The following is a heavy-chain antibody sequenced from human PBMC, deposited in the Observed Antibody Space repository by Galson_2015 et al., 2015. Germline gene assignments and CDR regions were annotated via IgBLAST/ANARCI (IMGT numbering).Heavy chain of an antibody. CDR3: ARAITYGDYVD. D-gene: IGHD4-17*01. Sequence: SLRLSCAASGFTFSSYAMSWVRQAPGKGLEWIGEIYHSGSTNYNPSLNSRVTISVDKSKNQFSLKLNSVTAADTAVYSCARAITYGDYVDWGQGTLVTVSS. CDR1: GFTFSSYAM. J-gene: IGHJ4*02. V-gene: IGHV4-4*01. CDR2: IYHSGST.